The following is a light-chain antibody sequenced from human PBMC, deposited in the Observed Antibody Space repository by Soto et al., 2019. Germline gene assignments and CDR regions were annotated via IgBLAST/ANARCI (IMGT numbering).Light chain of an antibody. J-gene: IGKJ4*01. CDR3: QQYNNWPLT. CDR1: QSVTSN. V-gene: IGKV3-15*01. CDR2: GAS. Sequence: ELVTTESPVTLSVSPGEGATLSCRASQSVTSNFAWYQQKLGQAPRLLIYGASTRATGIPARFSGSGSGTEFTLTISSLQSEDFAVYYCQQYNNWPLTFGGGTRVEIK.